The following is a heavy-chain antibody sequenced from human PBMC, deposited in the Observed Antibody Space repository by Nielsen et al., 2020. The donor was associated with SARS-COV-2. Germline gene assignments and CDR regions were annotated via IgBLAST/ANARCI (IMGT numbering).Heavy chain of an antibody. D-gene: IGHD3/OR15-3a*01. CDR1: GFTFSSYS. CDR2: ISSSSSYI. CDR3: ARDHSGILGRMDV. Sequence: GESLKISCAASGFTFSSYSMNWVRQAAGKGLEWVSSISSSSSYIYYADSVKGRFTISRDNAKNSLYLQMNSLRAEDTAVYYCARDHSGILGRMDVWGQGTTVTVSS. V-gene: IGHV3-21*01. J-gene: IGHJ6*02.